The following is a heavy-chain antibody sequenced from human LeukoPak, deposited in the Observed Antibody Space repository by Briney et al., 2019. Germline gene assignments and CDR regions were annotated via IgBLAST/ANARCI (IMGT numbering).Heavy chain of an antibody. CDR1: GGSITSCY. Sequence: SETLSLTCTVSGGSITSCYWSWIRQPPGKGLEWIGYISYSGSTNYNPSLKGRVTFSVDTSKDKFSLKMNCVSAADTAVYYCARLGSYQDCWGQRTLVTVSS. J-gene: IGHJ4*02. D-gene: IGHD1-26*01. CDR2: ISYSGST. CDR3: ARLGSYQDC. V-gene: IGHV4-59*08.